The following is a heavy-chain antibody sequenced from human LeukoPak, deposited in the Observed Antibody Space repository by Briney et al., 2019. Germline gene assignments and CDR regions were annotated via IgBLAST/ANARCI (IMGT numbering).Heavy chain of an antibody. CDR1: GYSFTSHW. D-gene: IGHD3-22*01. CDR3: ARASYDSSGYYLVSFFDY. Sequence: GESLKISCKGSGYSFTSHWIGWVRQMPGKGLEWMGIIYPGDSDTRYSPSFQGQVTISADKSISTAYLQWSSLKASDTAMYYCARASYDSSGYYLVSFFDYWGQGTLVTVSS. J-gene: IGHJ4*02. V-gene: IGHV5-51*01. CDR2: IYPGDSDT.